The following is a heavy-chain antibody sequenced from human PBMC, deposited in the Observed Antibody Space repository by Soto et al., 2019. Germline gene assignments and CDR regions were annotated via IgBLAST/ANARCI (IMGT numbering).Heavy chain of an antibody. J-gene: IGHJ6*02. Sequence: GESLKISCKRSGYSFTSYWIGWVRQMPGKGLEWMGIIYPGDSDTRYCPSFQGQVTISADKSISTAYLQWSSLKASDTAMYYCARHDNWNYGYYYYYYGMDVWGQGTTVTVSS. CDR2: IYPGDSDT. D-gene: IGHD1-7*01. CDR1: GYSFTSYW. CDR3: ARHDNWNYGYYYYYYGMDV. V-gene: IGHV5-51*01.